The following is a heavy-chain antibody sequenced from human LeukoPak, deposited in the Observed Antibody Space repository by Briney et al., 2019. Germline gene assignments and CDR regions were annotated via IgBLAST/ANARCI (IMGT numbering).Heavy chain of an antibody. J-gene: IGHJ4*02. CDR2: ISSSSSYI. D-gene: IGHD3-22*01. CDR3: ASPNYYDSSGYYGLRS. V-gene: IGHV3-21*01. CDR1: GFTFSSYS. Sequence: GGSLRLSCAASGFTFSSYSMNWVRQAPGKGLEWVSSISSSSSYIYYADSVKGRFTISRDNAKNSLYLQMNSLRAEDTAVYYCASPNYYDSSGYYGLRSWGQGTLVTVSS.